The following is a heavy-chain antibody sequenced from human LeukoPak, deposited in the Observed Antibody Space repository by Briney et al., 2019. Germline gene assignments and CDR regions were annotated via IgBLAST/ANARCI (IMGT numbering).Heavy chain of an antibody. Sequence: SETLSLTCTVSGGSISSSSYYWGWIRQPPGKGLEWIGSIYYSGSTYYNPSLKSRVTISVDTSKNQFSLKLSSVTAADTAVYYCARAPYYDFHLFLRHNWFDPWGQGTLVTVSS. CDR3: ARAPYYDFHLFLRHNWFDP. J-gene: IGHJ5*02. CDR1: GGSISSSSYY. D-gene: IGHD3-3*01. CDR2: IYYSGST. V-gene: IGHV4-39*01.